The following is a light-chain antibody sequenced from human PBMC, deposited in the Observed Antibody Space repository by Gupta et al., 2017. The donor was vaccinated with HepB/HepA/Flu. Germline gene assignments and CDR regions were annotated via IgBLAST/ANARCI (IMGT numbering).Light chain of an antibody. CDR1: QSVSSY. V-gene: IGKV3-11*01. CDR2: DAS. Sequence: EIVLTQSPATLSLSPGERATLSCSASQSVSSYLAWYRQKPGQAPRLLIYDASNRATGIPARFSGSGSGTDFTLTISSLEPEDFAVYYCQQRGNWPFTFGGGTKVEI. J-gene: IGKJ4*01. CDR3: QQRGNWPFT.